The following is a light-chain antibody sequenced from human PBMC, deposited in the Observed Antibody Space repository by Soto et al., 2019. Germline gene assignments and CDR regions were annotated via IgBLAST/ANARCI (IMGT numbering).Light chain of an antibody. CDR3: PQYGSSPWT. CDR2: GAS. J-gene: IGKJ1*01. V-gene: IGKV3-20*01. CDR1: QSVSSN. Sequence: EMVMTRSPATLSVSPGERATLSCRTSQSVSSNLAWYQQKPGQAPRLLIYGASSRATGIPDRFSGSGSGTDFTLTISRLEPEDFAVYYCPQYGSSPWTFGQGTKVDNK.